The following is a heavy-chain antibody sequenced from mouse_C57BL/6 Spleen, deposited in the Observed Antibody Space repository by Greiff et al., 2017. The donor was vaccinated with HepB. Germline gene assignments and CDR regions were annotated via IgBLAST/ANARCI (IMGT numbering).Heavy chain of an antibody. D-gene: IGHD1-1*01. CDR3: ARGDYGSSYGTY. Sequence: QVQLQQPGAELVMPGASVKLSCKASGYTFTSYWMHWVKQRPGQGLEWIGEIDPSDSYTNYNQKFTGKSTLTVEKSSSTAYMQLSSLTSEDSAVYYCARGDYGSSYGTYWGQGTLVTVSA. CDR1: GYTFTSYW. V-gene: IGHV1-69*01. J-gene: IGHJ3*01. CDR2: IDPSDSYT.